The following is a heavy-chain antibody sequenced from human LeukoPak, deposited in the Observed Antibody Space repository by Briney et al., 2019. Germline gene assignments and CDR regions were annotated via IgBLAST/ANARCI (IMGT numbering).Heavy chain of an antibody. D-gene: IGHD3-22*01. V-gene: IGHV3-33*08. J-gene: IGHJ4*02. Sequence: GGSLRLSCVASGFTFNNYWLHWVRQAPGKGLEWVAVIWYDGSNKYYADSVKGRFTISRDNSKNTLYLQMNSLRAEDTAVYYCARAYYYDSSGYYWYFDYWGQGTLVTVSS. CDR1: GFTFNNYW. CDR2: IWYDGSNK. CDR3: ARAYYYDSSGYYWYFDY.